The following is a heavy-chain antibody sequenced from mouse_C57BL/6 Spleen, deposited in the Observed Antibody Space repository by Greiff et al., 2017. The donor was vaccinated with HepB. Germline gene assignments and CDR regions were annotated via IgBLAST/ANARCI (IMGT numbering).Heavy chain of an antibody. CDR3: AREPGRGYFDV. J-gene: IGHJ1*03. V-gene: IGHV3-1*01. CDR2: ISYSGST. CDR1: GYSITSGYD. Sequence: EVKLQESGPGMVKPSQSLSLTCTVTGYSITSGYDWHWIRHFPGNNLEWMGYISYSGSTNSNPSLKSRISITHDTSKNHFFLKLNSVTTEDTATYYCAREPGRGYFDVWGTGTTVTVSS.